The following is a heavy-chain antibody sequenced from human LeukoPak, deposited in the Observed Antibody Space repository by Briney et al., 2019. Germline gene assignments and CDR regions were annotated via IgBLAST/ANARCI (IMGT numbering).Heavy chain of an antibody. CDR1: GFTFSNYV. CDR3: ARVASTYYYYYMDV. J-gene: IGHJ6*03. Sequence: GGSLRLSCAASGFTFSNYVIHWVRQAPGKGLEGVAVISYDGSKKYYADSVKGRFTISRYKSKNTLYLQMNSLRAEDTAVYYCARVASTYYYYYMDVWGKGTTVTVSS. V-gene: IGHV3-30-3*01. CDR2: ISYDGSKK.